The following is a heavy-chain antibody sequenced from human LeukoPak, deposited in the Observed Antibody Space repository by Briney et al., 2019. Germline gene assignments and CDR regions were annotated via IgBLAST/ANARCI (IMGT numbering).Heavy chain of an antibody. D-gene: IGHD3-22*01. V-gene: IGHV4-38-2*02. CDR2: MFYSGST. J-gene: IGHJ3*02. Sequence: SETLSLTCTVSGYFISDDYSWGWIRQPPGKGLEWLGTMFYSGSTYYNPSLKSRVSISVDTSKNQVSLTLRSVTAADTAIYYCARHSYDSSYLGAFDIWGQGTTVTVSS. CDR1: GYFISDDYS. CDR3: ARHSYDSSYLGAFDI.